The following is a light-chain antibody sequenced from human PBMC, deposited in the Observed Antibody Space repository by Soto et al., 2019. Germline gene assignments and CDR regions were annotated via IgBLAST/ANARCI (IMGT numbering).Light chain of an antibody. CDR2: GAS. CDR1: QSISDT. J-gene: IGKJ1*01. V-gene: IGKV3-15*01. Sequence: EIVMTQSPATLSVSPGGRATLSCRASQSISDTLAWYQQKPGQAPRLLIHGASTRATGFPARFSGSGSGTDFTLTISSLQSEDFEVYYCQQYDNWHWTFGQGTKVDIK. CDR3: QQYDNWHWT.